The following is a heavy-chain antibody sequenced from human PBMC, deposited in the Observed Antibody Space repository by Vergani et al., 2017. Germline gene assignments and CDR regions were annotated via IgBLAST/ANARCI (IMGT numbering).Heavy chain of an antibody. D-gene: IGHD2-2*01. Sequence: EVQLLESGGGLVQPGGSLRLSCAASGFTFSSYAMSWVRQAPGKGLEWVSTTSGSGGSTYYADSGKGRLTISRDNSKNTLYLQMNSLRAEDTAVYFCAKRPAAGIDSWGQGTLVTVSS. J-gene: IGHJ4*02. V-gene: IGHV3-23*01. CDR1: GFTFSSYA. CDR3: AKRPAAGIDS. CDR2: TSGSGGST.